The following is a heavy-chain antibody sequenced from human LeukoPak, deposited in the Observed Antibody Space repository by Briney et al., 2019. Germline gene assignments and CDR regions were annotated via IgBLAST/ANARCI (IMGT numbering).Heavy chain of an antibody. CDR2: ISGSGGST. V-gene: IGHV3-23*01. CDR3: AKGRDIVVVPAAIPSNWFDP. D-gene: IGHD2-2*02. Sequence: GGSLRLSCAASGFTFSSYAMSWVRQAPGKGLEWVSAISGSGGSTYYADSVKGRFTISRDNSKNTLYLQMNSLRAEDTAVYYCAKGRDIVVVPAAIPSNWFDPWGQGTLVTVSS. CDR1: GFTFSSYA. J-gene: IGHJ5*02.